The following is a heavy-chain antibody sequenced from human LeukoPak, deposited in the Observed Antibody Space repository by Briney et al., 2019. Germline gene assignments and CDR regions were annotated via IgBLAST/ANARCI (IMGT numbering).Heavy chain of an antibody. J-gene: IGHJ4*02. D-gene: IGHD6-19*01. CDR2: ISYDGSNK. CDR1: GFTLSSYG. CDR3: AKERGSGWLGIGYFDY. V-gene: IGHV3-30*18. Sequence: GGSLRLSCAVSGFTLSSYGMHWVRQAPGKGLEWVSVISYDGSNKYYADSVKGRFTISRDNSKHTLYLQMNSLRAEDTAVYYCAKERGSGWLGIGYFDYWGQGTLVTVSS.